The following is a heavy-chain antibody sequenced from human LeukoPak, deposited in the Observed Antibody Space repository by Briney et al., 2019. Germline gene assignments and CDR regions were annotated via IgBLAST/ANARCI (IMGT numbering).Heavy chain of an antibody. V-gene: IGHV3-7*01. Sequence: GGSLRLSCATSGFTIFNYWMSWVRQAPGKGLEWVANINLDGSQKYYVDSLKGRFTISRDNAKNSVYLQMNSLRAEDTAVYYCAELGITMIGGVRGKGTTVTISS. D-gene: IGHD3-10*02. CDR2: INLDGSQK. J-gene: IGHJ6*04. CDR3: AELGITMIGGV. CDR1: GFTIFNYW.